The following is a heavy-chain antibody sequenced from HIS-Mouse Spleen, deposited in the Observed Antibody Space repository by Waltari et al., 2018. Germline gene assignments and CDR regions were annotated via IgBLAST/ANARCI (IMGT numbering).Heavy chain of an antibody. D-gene: IGHD4-4*01. CDR1: GYTFTSYD. J-gene: IGHJ4*02. CDR3: ARGHDYSNYFDY. Sequence: QVQLVQSGAEVKKPGASVKVSCKASGYTFTSYDINWVRQATGQGLEWRGWMTPNSGNTSYAQKFQGRVTMTRNTSISTAYMELSSLRSEDTAVYYCARGHDYSNYFDYWGQGTLVTVSS. CDR2: MTPNSGNT. V-gene: IGHV1-8*01.